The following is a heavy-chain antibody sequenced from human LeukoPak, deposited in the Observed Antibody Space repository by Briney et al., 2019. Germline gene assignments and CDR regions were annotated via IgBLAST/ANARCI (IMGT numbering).Heavy chain of an antibody. D-gene: IGHD3-3*01. CDR3: ARDRPTGASRLFVVQ. CDR2: MSSGSRYI. V-gene: IGHV3-21*01. Sequence: PGGSLRLSCAASGFTFSSYSITWVRQAPGKRLEWASSMSSGSRYIYYADSVRGRFTISRDNAKNSLYLLMNSLRAEDTAVYYCARDRPTGASRLFVVQWGQGTLVTVSS. CDR1: GFTFSSYS. J-gene: IGHJ4*02.